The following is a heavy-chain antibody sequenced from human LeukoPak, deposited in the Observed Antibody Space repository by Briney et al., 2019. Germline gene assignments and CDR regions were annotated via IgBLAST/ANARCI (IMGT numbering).Heavy chain of an antibody. Sequence: GASVKVSCKASGYTFTGYYMHWVRQAPGQGLEWMGWINPNSGGTNYAKKFQGRVTMTRDTSISTAYMELTRQRSDDTAVYYGARDGSYYYGSGSYTGDYWGQGTLVTVSS. D-gene: IGHD3-10*01. CDR1: GYTFTGYY. V-gene: IGHV1-2*02. CDR3: ARDGSYYYGSGSYTGDY. J-gene: IGHJ4*02. CDR2: INPNSGGT.